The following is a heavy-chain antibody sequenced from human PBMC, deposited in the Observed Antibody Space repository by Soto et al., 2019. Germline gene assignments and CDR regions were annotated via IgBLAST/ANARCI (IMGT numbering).Heavy chain of an antibody. CDR1: GFTLTTYS. CDR3: ARGAVTGTSLFDY. V-gene: IGHV3-48*02. D-gene: IGHD6-19*01. Sequence: PWGSLRLSCAVSGFTLTTYSINFFRQSPWKWLEWISFINKNGFTIYYADSVKGRFTISRDYAKNSLYLQMDSLRHEDTAVYYCARGAVTGTSLFDYWGLGTLVTVSS. CDR2: INKNGFTI. J-gene: IGHJ4*02.